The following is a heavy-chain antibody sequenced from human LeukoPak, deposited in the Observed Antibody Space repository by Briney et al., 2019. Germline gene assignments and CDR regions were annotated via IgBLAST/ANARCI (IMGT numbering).Heavy chain of an antibody. Sequence: PGGSLRLSCAASGFTFSSYSMNWVRQAPGKGLEWVSYISSSSTYIYYADSVKGRFTISRDNSKNTLYLQMNSLRVEDTAVYYCAKGTYSSGWDWGQGTLVTVSS. CDR3: AKGTYSSGWD. CDR1: GFTFSSYS. D-gene: IGHD6-19*01. CDR2: ISSSSTYI. V-gene: IGHV3-21*05. J-gene: IGHJ4*02.